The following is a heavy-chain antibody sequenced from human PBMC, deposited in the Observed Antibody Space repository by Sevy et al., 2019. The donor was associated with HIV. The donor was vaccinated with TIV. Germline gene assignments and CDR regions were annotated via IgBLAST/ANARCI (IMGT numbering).Heavy chain of an antibody. V-gene: IGHV3-11*01. CDR2: ISNSGNTV. D-gene: IGHD2-2*01. Sequence: GSLRLSCPASGLTFSDYYMTWIRQAPGKGLECISYISNSGNTVYYADSVKGRFTVSRDNAKKSLYLQLNSLRDEDTAVYYCARDNYCISGDGCYGYGLDVWGQGTTVTVSS. J-gene: IGHJ6*02. CDR3: ARDNYCISGDGCYGYGLDV. CDR1: GLTFSDYY.